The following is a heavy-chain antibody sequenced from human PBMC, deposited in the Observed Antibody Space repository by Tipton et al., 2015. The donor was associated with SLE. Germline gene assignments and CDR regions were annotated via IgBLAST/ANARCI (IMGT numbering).Heavy chain of an antibody. CDR3: AKEGVTGGAFDI. V-gene: IGHV3-23*03. D-gene: IGHD3-10*01. CDR2: IYSGGST. J-gene: IGHJ3*02. CDR1: GFTFSSYA. Sequence: LSLTCAASGFTFSSYAMSWVRQAPGKGLEWVSVIYSGGSTYYADSVKGRFTISRDNSKNTLYLQMNSLRAEDTAVYYCAKEGVTGGAFDIWGQGTMVTVSS.